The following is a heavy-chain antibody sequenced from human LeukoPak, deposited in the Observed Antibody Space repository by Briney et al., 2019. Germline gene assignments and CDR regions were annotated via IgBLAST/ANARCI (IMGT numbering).Heavy chain of an antibody. CDR2: INPNTGAT. J-gene: IGHJ4*02. V-gene: IGHV1-2*02. CDR3: ARDERFCNGDNHYPDLGY. Sequence: ASVKVSCKASGYTFTGYYMFWVRQAPGQGLEWMGWINPNTGATKYGQNFQGRVTLTRDTSIRTTFMELSSLRSDDTALYYCARDERFCNGDNHYPDLGYWGQGTLVTVSS. D-gene: IGHD2-15*01. CDR1: GYTFTGYY.